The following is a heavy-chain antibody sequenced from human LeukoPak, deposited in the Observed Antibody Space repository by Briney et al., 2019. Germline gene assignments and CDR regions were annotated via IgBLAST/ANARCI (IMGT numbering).Heavy chain of an antibody. CDR3: ARSAGELDAFDI. V-gene: IGHV1-2*06. D-gene: IGHD1-7*01. Sequence: ASVKVSRKASGYTFTGYYMHWVRQAPGQGLEWMGRINPNSGGTNYAQKFQGRVTMTRDTSISTAYMELSRLRSDDTAVYYCARSAGELDAFDIWGQGTMVTVSS. CDR1: GYTFTGYY. J-gene: IGHJ3*02. CDR2: INPNSGGT.